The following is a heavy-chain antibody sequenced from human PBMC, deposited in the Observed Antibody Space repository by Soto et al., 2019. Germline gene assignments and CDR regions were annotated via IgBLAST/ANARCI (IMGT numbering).Heavy chain of an antibody. Sequence: SETLSLTCTVPGGSITSGGSYWSWIRQHPGKGPEWIAFIGYTGATSYNPSLASRVTMSTDTYKSQFSLKLRSVTAADTAVYYCARGGASSKWFDPWGQGTLVTVSS. CDR1: GGSITSGGSY. V-gene: IGHV4-31*03. CDR3: ARGGASSKWFDP. D-gene: IGHD2-2*01. CDR2: IGYTGAT. J-gene: IGHJ5*02.